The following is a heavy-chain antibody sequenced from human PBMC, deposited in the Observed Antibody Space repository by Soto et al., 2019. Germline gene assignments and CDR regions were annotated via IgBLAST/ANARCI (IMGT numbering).Heavy chain of an antibody. CDR1: GFTFSSYA. CDR2: ISGSGGST. Sequence: PGGSLRLSCAASGFTFSSYAMSWVRQAPGKGLEWVSAISGSGGSTYYADSVKGRFTISRDNSKNTLYLQMNSLRAEDTAVYYCAKGNADYDFWSGYLNWFDPWGQGTLVTVSS. V-gene: IGHV3-23*01. J-gene: IGHJ5*02. CDR3: AKGNADYDFWSGYLNWFDP. D-gene: IGHD3-3*01.